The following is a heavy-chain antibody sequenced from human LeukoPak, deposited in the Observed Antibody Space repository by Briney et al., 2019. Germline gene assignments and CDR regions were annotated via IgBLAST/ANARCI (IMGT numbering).Heavy chain of an antibody. Sequence: PSETLSLTCTVSGGSISRYYWSWIRQPPGKGLEWIGHIYYSGSTNFNPSLKSRVTISVDTSKNQFSLKLSSVTAADTAVYYCARNNGGYYYYGMDVWGQGTTVTVSS. D-gene: IGHD1-14*01. V-gene: IGHV4-59*01. J-gene: IGHJ6*02. CDR1: GGSISRYY. CDR3: ARNNGGYYYYGMDV. CDR2: IYYSGST.